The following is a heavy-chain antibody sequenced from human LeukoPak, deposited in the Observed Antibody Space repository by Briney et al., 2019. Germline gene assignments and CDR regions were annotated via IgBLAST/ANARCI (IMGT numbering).Heavy chain of an antibody. CDR3: ASEVGATEFDY. CDR2: ISYHGRDE. CDR1: GFTFSSYT. D-gene: IGHD1-26*01. Sequence: GGSLKLCCAASGFTFSSYTMHWVRQAPGKGLQWVAAISYHGRDEFYADSVRGRFTISRDISKNTLYLQMNSLTAEDTAVYYCASEVGATEFDYWGQGTLVTVSS. J-gene: IGHJ4*02. V-gene: IGHV3-30*01.